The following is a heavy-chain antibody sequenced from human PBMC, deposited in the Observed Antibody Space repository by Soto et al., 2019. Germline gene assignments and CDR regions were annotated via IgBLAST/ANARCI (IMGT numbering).Heavy chain of an antibody. J-gene: IGHJ3*02. CDR1: GGTLSDHG. Sequence: QVQLEQSGAEVKKPGPSLKVSCKASGGTLSDHGVAWLRQAPGQGRDWMGVTITVFNTAKYAKKFEGRVTATADKFTNRADIDLSSLRPQHTAVYPYAPAVYGSANYYTGPSAFDIWGQGTMVIVSS. V-gene: IGHV1-69*06. D-gene: IGHD3-10*01. CDR3: APAVYGSANYYTGPSAFDI. CDR2: TITVFNTA.